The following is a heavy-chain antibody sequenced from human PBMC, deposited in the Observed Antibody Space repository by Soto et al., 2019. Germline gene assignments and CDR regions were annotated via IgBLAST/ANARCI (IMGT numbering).Heavy chain of an antibody. Sequence: SETLSLTCTVSGGSISSYYWSWIRQPPGKGLEWIGYIYYSGSTNYNPSLKSRVTISVDTSKNQFSKKMSSVTTADTAVYYCARLATRYYFDYWGQGTLVTVSS. J-gene: IGHJ4*02. CDR3: ARLATRYYFDY. D-gene: IGHD1-1*01. CDR1: GGSISSYY. CDR2: IYYSGST. V-gene: IGHV4-59*01.